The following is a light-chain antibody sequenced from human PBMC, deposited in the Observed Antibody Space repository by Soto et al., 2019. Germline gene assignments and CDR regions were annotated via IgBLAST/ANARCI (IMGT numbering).Light chain of an antibody. J-gene: IGKJ4*01. CDR3: QQYDNLPLT. V-gene: IGKV1-5*01. Sequence: DIQMTQSPSTLSASVGDRVTITCRARQSISIWLAWYQQKPGKAPKLLIYDASILKSGVPSRFSGSGSGTDFTFTISSLQPEDIATYYCQQYDNLPLTFGGGTKVDI. CDR2: DAS. CDR1: QSISIW.